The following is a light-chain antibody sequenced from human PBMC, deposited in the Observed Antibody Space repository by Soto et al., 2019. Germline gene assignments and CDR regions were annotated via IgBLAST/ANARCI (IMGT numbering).Light chain of an antibody. CDR2: DAS. V-gene: IGKV1-5*01. J-gene: IGKJ1*01. CDR3: QPYFNHPA. CDR1: QSISSW. Sequence: DLQMTQSTSTLSASVGDRVTITCRASQSISSWLAWYQQKPGNAPKILIYDASSLESGVPSRFSGSGSGTEFTLTISSLTPDYFATYYCQPYFNHPAFGQGTKVDIK.